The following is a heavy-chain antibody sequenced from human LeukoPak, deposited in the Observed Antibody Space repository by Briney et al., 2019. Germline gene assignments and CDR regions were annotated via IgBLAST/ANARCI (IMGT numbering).Heavy chain of an antibody. J-gene: IGHJ4*02. CDR3: AKGRKDFDTNLGPFDS. CDR2: VHDSAGT. D-gene: IGHD3-9*01. V-gene: IGHV4-59*01. CDR1: GGSINKYY. Sequence: SETLSLTFTVSGGSINKYYWSWIRQSPGKGLEWLGYVHDSAGTIYNPSLKSRVTISVGTSKTQFSLKVTSVTTADTAVYYCAKGRKDFDTNLGPFDSWGQGILVTVSS.